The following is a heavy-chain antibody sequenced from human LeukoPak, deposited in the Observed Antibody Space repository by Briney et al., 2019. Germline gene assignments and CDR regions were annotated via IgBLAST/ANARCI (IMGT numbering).Heavy chain of an antibody. CDR2: IYTSGST. Sequence: GGSLRLSCAASGFTFRSYWMSWVRQAPGQGLEWVSLIYTSGSTFYADSVMGRFTISRDNSKNTLFLQMNSLRAEDSAVYYCTRDRAGTQSWVEFDLWGQGTLVTVSS. CDR1: GFTFRSYW. CDR3: TRDRAGTQSWVEFDL. D-gene: IGHD3-10*01. J-gene: IGHJ5*02. V-gene: IGHV3-66*03.